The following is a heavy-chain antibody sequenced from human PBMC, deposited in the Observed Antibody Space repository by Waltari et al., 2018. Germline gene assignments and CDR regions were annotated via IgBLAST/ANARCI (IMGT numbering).Heavy chain of an antibody. V-gene: IGHV4-39*01. D-gene: IGHD3-9*01. CDR3: ASTYYDILTGSEGDAFDI. CDR2: IYYSGST. CDR1: GGSISRSSYY. Sequence: QLQLQESGPGLVKPSETLYLTCTVSGGSISRSSYYWGWIRQPPGKGLEWIGSIYYSGSTYYNPSLKSRVTISVDTSKNQFSLKLSSVTAADTAVYYCASTYYDILTGSEGDAFDIWGQGTMVTVSS. J-gene: IGHJ3*02.